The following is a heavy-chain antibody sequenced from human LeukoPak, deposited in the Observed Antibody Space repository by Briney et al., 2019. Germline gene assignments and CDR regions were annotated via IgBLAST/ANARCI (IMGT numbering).Heavy chain of an antibody. CDR3: ARDHGYSSGWYFFDY. CDR1: GYTFTSYG. V-gene: IGHV1-18*01. CDR2: ISAYNGNP. D-gene: IGHD6-19*01. Sequence: ASVKASCKASGYTFTSYGISWGSQAPGQGLEWRGWISAYNGNPNYAQKFQGRVTMTTDTSTSTAYMELRSLRSDDTAVYYCARDHGYSSGWYFFDYWGQGTLVTVSS. J-gene: IGHJ4*02.